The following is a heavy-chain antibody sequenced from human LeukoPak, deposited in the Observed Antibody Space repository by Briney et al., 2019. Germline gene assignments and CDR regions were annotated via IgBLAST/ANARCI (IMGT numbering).Heavy chain of an antibody. Sequence: QTGGSLRLSCAASGFTFSSYSMNWVRQAPGKGLEWVSYIYSGGSPIYYADSVKGRFTISRDNAKNSLYLQMNSLRDEDTAVYYCTRDPEALDYWGQGALVTVSS. CDR3: TRDPEALDY. V-gene: IGHV3-48*02. CDR2: IYSGGSPI. CDR1: GFTFSSYS. J-gene: IGHJ4*02.